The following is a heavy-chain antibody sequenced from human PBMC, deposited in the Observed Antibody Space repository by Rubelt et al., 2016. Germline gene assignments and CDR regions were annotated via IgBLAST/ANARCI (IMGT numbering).Heavy chain of an antibody. Sequence: QVQLVQSGAEVKKPGASVKVSCKASGYTFTSYGISWVRQAPGQGLEWMGWISAYNGNTNYAQKLQGRVPMTTDTSTRTAYMELRSLRSDDTAVYYGASMYSSSWYRGWFDPWGQGTLVTVSP. CDR2: ISAYNGNT. D-gene: IGHD6-13*01. CDR1: GYTFTSYG. CDR3: ASMYSSSWYRGWFDP. V-gene: IGHV1-18*01. J-gene: IGHJ5*02.